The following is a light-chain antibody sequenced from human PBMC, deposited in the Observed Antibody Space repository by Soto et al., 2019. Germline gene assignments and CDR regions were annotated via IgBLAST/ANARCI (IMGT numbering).Light chain of an antibody. CDR2: GNS. CDR3: ATWDDSLSGRV. CDR1: SSNIGSNY. Sequence: QSVLTQPPSASETPGQRVTISCSGSSSNIGSNYVYWYQQLPGTAPKLLIYGNSQRPPGVPDRFSGSKSGTSASLAISGLRSEDEADYYCATWDDSLSGRVFGGGTKVTVL. J-gene: IGLJ3*02. V-gene: IGLV1-47*02.